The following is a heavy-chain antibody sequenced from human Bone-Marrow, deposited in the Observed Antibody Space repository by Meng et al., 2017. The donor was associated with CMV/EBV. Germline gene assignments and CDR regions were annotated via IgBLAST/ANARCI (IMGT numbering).Heavy chain of an antibody. CDR3: ATKMYYDFWSAYRGTEGVDPFNI. CDR2: ISPNNGAT. Sequence: ASVKGSCKASGYTFTDYRMHWVRQAPGQGLEWVGWISPNNGATNYAQNFQGRVTMTRDTSISTVYMDLNRLTYDDTAVYYCATKMYYDFWSAYRGTEGVDPFNIWAQGTVVTLSS. J-gene: IGHJ3*02. CDR1: GYTFTDYR. D-gene: IGHD3-3*01. V-gene: IGHV1-2*02.